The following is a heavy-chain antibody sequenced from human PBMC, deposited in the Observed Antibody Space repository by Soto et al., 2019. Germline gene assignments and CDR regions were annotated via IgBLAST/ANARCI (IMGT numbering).Heavy chain of an antibody. CDR1: GGSISTTYDY. Sequence: SVSGGSISTTYDYWGWIRQPPGKGLEWIATIHYRGSTYYNPSLKSRVTISVDTSKNRFSLRLTSVTAADTAIYYCARHLLVAKAGRFDPWGQGTLVTVSS. J-gene: IGHJ5*02. V-gene: IGHV4-39*01. CDR3: ARHLLVAKAGRFDP. CDR2: IHYRGST. D-gene: IGHD6-13*01.